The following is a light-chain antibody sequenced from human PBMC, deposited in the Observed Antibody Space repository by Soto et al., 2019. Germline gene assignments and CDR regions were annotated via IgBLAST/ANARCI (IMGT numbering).Light chain of an antibody. CDR1: QSVSSY. CDR2: DAS. CDR3: QQRSNWLGT. V-gene: IGKV3-11*01. J-gene: IGKJ1*01. Sequence: EIVLTQSPATLSLSPGERATLSCRASQSVSSYLAWYQQKPGQAPRLLIYDASNRATGIPARFSGSGSGTDCTLTISSLEPEDFAVYYCQQRSNWLGTFGQGTKVEIK.